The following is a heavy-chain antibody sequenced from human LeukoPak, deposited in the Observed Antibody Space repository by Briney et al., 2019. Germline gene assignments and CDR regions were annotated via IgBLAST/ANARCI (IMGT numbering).Heavy chain of an antibody. V-gene: IGHV3-9*01. Sequence: GGSLRLSCAASGFTFDDYAMHWVRQAPEKGLEWVSGISWNSGSIGYADSVKGRFTISRDNAKNSLYLQMNSLRAEDTAVYYCARAGPRTRHIVVVTAKRDYYYYGMDVWGQGTTVTVSS. CDR3: ARAGPRTRHIVVVTAKRDYYYYGMDV. D-gene: IGHD2-21*02. J-gene: IGHJ6*02. CDR1: GFTFDDYA. CDR2: ISWNSGSI.